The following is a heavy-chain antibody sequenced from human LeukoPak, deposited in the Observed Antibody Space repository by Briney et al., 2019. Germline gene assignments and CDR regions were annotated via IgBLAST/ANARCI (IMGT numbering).Heavy chain of an antibody. CDR3: AELGITMIGGV. Sequence: GGSLRLSCAASGFTFSSYSMNWVRQAPGKGLEWVSSISSSSSYIYYADSVKGRFTISRDNAKNSLDLQMNSLRAEDTAVYYCAELGITMIGGVWGKGTTVTISS. CDR2: ISSSSSYI. D-gene: IGHD3-10*02. J-gene: IGHJ6*04. V-gene: IGHV3-21*01. CDR1: GFTFSSYS.